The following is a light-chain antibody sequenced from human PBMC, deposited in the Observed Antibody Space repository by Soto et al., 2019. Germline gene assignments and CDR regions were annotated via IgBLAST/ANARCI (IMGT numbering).Light chain of an antibody. Sequence: QSVLTQRPSVSGTPGQRVTISCSGGISNIATNYVHWFQQLPGTAPKVLSNRDNQRPSGVPDRFSGSKSGTSASLAISGLRSEDEAEYYCAAWDDTVRSYVFGTGTKLTVL. V-gene: IGLV1-47*01. CDR2: RDN. J-gene: IGLJ1*01. CDR1: ISNIATNY. CDR3: AAWDDTVRSYV.